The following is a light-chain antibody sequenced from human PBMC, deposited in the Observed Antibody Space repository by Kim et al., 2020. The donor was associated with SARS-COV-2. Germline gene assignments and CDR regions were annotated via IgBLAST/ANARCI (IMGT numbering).Light chain of an antibody. CDR1: HDISTY. V-gene: IGKV1-33*01. CDR3: QQYDNLPYT. Sequence: SASVGDRVTITCQAGHDISTYLNWYQQKPGQAPKLLIYDASNLETGVPSRFSGSGSGTDFTFTISSLQSEDIATYYCQQYDNLPYTFGQGTKLEI. J-gene: IGKJ2*01. CDR2: DAS.